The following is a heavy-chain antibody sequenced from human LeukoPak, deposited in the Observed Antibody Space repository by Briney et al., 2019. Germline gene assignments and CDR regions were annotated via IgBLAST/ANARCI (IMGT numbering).Heavy chain of an antibody. CDR1: GGSISSSSYY. CDR2: IYYSGST. Sequence: SETLSLTCTVSGGSISSSSYYWGWIRQPPGKGLEWIGSIYYSGSTYYNPSLKSRVTISVDTSKNQFSLKLSSVTAADTAEYYCARRWFGEYDIDYWGQGTLVTVSS. D-gene: IGHD3-10*01. J-gene: IGHJ4*02. V-gene: IGHV4-39*01. CDR3: ARRWFGEYDIDY.